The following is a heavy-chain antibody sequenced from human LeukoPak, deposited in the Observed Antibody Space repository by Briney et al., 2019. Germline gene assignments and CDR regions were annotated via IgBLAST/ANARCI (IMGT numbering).Heavy chain of an antibody. CDR2: IYYSGST. CDR1: GGSISSYY. Sequence: SETLSLTCTVSGGSISSYYWNWIRQPPGKGLEWIGYIYYSGSTNYNPSLKSRVTISVDTSKNQLSLKLNSVTTADTAVYYCATIESGEDWFDPWGQGTLVTVSS. CDR3: ATIESGEDWFDP. J-gene: IGHJ5*02. V-gene: IGHV4-59*01. D-gene: IGHD1-26*01.